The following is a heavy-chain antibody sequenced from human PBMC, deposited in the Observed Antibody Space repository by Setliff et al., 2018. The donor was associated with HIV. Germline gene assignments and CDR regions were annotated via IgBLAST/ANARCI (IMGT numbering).Heavy chain of an antibody. CDR1: GGSFSNYY. J-gene: IGHJ4*02. Sequence: SETLSLTCAVYGGSFSNYYWSWIRQTPEKGLEWIGEISHSRSTNYNPSLQSRVTVSVDTSKNQFSLKLSSVTAADTAVYYCARESLAYCGGDCFSGYWGQGTLVTVSS. D-gene: IGHD2-21*01. CDR3: ARESLAYCGGDCFSGY. CDR2: ISHSRST. V-gene: IGHV4-34*01.